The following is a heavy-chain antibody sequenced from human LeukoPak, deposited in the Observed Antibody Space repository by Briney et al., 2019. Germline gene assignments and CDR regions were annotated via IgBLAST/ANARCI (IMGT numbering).Heavy chain of an antibody. CDR3: ARSITIFGVVTPSDAFDI. Sequence: PGGSLRLSCAASGFTFSSYGMHWVRQAPGKGLEWVAVISYDGSNKYYADSVKGRFTISRDNSKNTLYLQMNSLRAEDTAVYYCARSITIFGVVTPSDAFDIWGQGTMVTVSS. V-gene: IGHV3-30*03. CDR1: GFTFSSYG. J-gene: IGHJ3*02. CDR2: ISYDGSNK. D-gene: IGHD3-3*01.